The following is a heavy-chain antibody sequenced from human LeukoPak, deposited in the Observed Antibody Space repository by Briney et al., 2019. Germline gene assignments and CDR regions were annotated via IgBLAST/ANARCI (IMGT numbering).Heavy chain of an antibody. CDR2: ISSSGSTI. V-gene: IGHV3-11*01. Sequence: GGSLRLSCAASGFTFSDYYMSWIRQAPGKGLEWVSYISSSGSTIYYADSVKGRFTISRDNAKNSLYLQRNSLRAEDTAVYYCARDRTLYSYGTYYWGQGTLVTVSS. CDR1: GFTFSDYY. D-gene: IGHD5-18*01. CDR3: ARDRTLYSYGTYY. J-gene: IGHJ4*02.